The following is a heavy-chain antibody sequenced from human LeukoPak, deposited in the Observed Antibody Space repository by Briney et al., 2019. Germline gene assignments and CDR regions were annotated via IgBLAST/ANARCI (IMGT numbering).Heavy chain of an antibody. V-gene: IGHV3-43*01. Sequence: PGGSLRLSCAASRFNFDDYNMHWVRQAPGKGLEWVSLITWNGDSTYYADSVEGRFTISRDNSKNSLYLQMNSLRTEDTALYFCAKDKWLRGYYYYYMDVWGKGTTVTVSS. CDR3: AKDKWLRGYYYYYMDV. CDR1: RFNFDDYN. D-gene: IGHD5-12*01. CDR2: ITWNGDST. J-gene: IGHJ6*03.